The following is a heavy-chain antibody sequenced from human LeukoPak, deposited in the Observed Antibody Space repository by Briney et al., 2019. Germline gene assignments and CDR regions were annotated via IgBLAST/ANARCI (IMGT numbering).Heavy chain of an antibody. V-gene: IGHV4-30-4*02. CDR2: IYYSGST. CDR3: ARDYYDSSGHDAFDI. J-gene: IGHJ3*02. D-gene: IGHD3-22*01. Sequence: SETLSLTCTVSGGSISSGDYYWSWIRQPPGKGLEWIGYIYYSGSTYYNPSLKSRVTISVDTSKNQFSLKLSSVTAADTAVYYCARDYYDSSGHDAFDIWGQGTMVTVSS. CDR1: GGSISSGDYY.